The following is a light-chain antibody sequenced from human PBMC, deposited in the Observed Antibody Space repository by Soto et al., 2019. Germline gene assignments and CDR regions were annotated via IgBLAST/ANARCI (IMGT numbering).Light chain of an antibody. CDR3: QQRSNWPPLFT. CDR1: QSVSSY. Sequence: EIVLTQSPATLSLSPGERATLSCRASQSVSSYLAWYQQKPDQAPRLLIYDASNRATGIPARFSGSGSGTDFTLTISSLGPEDFAVYYCQQRSNWPPLFTFGPGTKVDIK. V-gene: IGKV3-11*01. J-gene: IGKJ3*01. CDR2: DAS.